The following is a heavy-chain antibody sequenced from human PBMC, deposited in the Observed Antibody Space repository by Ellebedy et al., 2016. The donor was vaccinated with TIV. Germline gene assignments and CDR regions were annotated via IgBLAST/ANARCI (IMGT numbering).Heavy chain of an antibody. CDR3: ASEYSSSSHWGY. Sequence: GESLKISCSASGFTFSNAWMNWVRQAPGKGLEWVSTISSTGSRTYYADSVEGRFIISRDNSKKTLYLQMNSLRAEDTAVYYCASEYSSSSHWGYWGQGTLVTVSS. CDR2: ISSTGSRT. V-gene: IGHV3-23*01. J-gene: IGHJ4*02. D-gene: IGHD6-6*01. CDR1: GFTFSNAW.